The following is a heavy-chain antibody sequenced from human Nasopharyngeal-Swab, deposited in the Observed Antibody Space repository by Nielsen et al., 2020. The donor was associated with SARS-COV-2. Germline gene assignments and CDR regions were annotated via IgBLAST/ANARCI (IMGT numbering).Heavy chain of an antibody. CDR3: ARRAARDGYNYEVDP. CDR1: GYSFVHHW. J-gene: IGHJ5*02. V-gene: IGHV5-51*01. Sequence: AESLKISCMASGYSFVHHWIGWVRQKSGKGLEWMGMVYPGNSEVAYSPSFQGQVTISADKSINTAYLQWSSLRASDSAMYFCARRAARDGYNYEVDPWGQGTLVTVSS. D-gene: IGHD5-24*01. CDR2: VYPGNSEV.